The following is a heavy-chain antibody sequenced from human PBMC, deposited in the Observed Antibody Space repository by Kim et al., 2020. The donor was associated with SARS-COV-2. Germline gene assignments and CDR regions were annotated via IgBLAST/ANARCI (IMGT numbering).Heavy chain of an antibody. V-gene: IGHV1-8*01. J-gene: IGHJ4*02. D-gene: IGHD5-12*01. CDR3: ARVATDDY. Sequence: SGNTGYAQKFQGRVTMTRNTSISTAYMELSSLRSEDTAVYYCARVATDDYWGQGTLVTVSS. CDR2: SGNT.